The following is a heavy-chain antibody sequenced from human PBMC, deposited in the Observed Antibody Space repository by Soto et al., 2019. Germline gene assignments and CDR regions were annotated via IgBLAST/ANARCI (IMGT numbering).Heavy chain of an antibody. CDR1: GGSISSSPYY. D-gene: IGHD1-1*01. CDR3: ARHGPLTNNWNQLNC. CDR2: IYYNGNT. Sequence: LETLSLTCTVSGGSISSSPYYWAWIRQPPGKGLQWIGNIYYNGNTFYNPSLRSRVTISIDTSKSQFSLGLSSVTASDTAVYYCARHGPLTNNWNQLNCWGQGTLVTVSS. J-gene: IGHJ4*02. V-gene: IGHV4-39*01.